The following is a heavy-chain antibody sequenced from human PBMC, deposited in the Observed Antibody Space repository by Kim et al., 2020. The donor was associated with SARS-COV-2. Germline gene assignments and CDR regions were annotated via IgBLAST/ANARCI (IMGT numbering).Heavy chain of an antibody. CDR3: ARAGAAAGTLDY. D-gene: IGHD6-13*01. V-gene: IGHV3-33*01. J-gene: IGHJ4*02. Sequence: YYADSGKGRFTISRDNSKNTLYRQMNSLRAEDTAVYYCARAGAAAGTLDYWGQGTLVTVSS.